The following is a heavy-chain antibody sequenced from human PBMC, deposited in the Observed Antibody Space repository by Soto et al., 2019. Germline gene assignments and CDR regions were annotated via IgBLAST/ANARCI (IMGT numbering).Heavy chain of an antibody. CDR2: INHNGRT. CDR3: ATNARFLDIVTTTGWFDP. V-gene: IGHV4-39*07. Sequence: SETLSLTCTVSVGSISSSSYYWGWIRQPPGKGLEWIGEINHNGRTDYNPSLKSRVTISVDTSKNQFSLQLTSVTAADTAVYYCATNARFLDIVTTTGWFDPWGQGTLVTVSS. D-gene: IGHD5-12*01. J-gene: IGHJ5*02. CDR1: VGSISSSSYY.